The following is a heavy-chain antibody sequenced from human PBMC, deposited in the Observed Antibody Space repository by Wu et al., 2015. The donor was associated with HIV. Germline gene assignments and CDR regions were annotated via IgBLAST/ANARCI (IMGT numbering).Heavy chain of an antibody. CDR1: GATFSSYA. V-gene: IGHV1-69*13. D-gene: IGHD2-15*01. CDR3: ARRPQLVDQ. Sequence: QVQLLQSGAEVKKPGSSVRVSCKASGATFSSYALSWVRQAPGQGPEWIGRLIPMYGTPDYARKFLGRVTITADDSTTTSYLELRSLKSQDTGIYFCARRPQLVDQWGQGTLVTVSS. J-gene: IGHJ4*02. CDR2: LIPMYGTP.